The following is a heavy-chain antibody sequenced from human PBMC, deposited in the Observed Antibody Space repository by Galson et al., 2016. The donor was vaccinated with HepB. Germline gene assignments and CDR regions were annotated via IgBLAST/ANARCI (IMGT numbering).Heavy chain of an antibody. J-gene: IGHJ6*02. V-gene: IGHV3-7*01. CDR1: EFSFSNYW. Sequence: SLRLSCAVSEFSFSNYWMSWVRQAPGKGLEWVAKIKQDGSDKYYVDSVKGRFTISRDNSKNTLYLQMNSLRAEDTAVYYCARELRDYDYFYGMDVWAQGTTVIVSS. CDR2: IKQDGSDK. D-gene: IGHD4-17*01. CDR3: ARELRDYDYFYGMDV.